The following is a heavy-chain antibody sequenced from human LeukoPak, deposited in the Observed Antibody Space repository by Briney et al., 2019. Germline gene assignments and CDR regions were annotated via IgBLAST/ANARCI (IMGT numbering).Heavy chain of an antibody. CDR2: ISGSGYQT. CDR1: GFTFNNYA. CDR3: AKYLRINVWFFDS. V-gene: IGHV3-23*01. Sequence: PGGSLRLSCAASGFTFNNYALSWVRQAPGKGLEWVSLISGSGYQTDYADSVKGRFTISRDNSKNTLYLQMNSLKAEDTAVYYCAKYLRINVWFFDSWGQGTLVPVSS. J-gene: IGHJ4*02. D-gene: IGHD3-16*01.